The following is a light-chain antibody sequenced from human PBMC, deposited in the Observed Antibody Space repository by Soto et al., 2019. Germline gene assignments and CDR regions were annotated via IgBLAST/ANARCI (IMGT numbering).Light chain of an antibody. CDR1: QSVSNNY. V-gene: IGKV3-20*01. CDR3: QQYGSSGT. J-gene: IGKJ1*01. CDR2: GAS. Sequence: EVVLPQSHCTLSLSPGERSSLSCRASQSVSNNYLAWYQQKPGQAPRLLIYGASNRATGIPDRFSGSGSGTDFTLTISRLEPEDFAVYYCQQYGSSGTFGQGTKVDIK.